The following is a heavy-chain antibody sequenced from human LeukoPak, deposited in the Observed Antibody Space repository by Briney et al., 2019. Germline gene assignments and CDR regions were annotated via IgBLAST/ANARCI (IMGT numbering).Heavy chain of an antibody. CDR3: AAGQADYDSSGYNWYFDL. Sequence: SVKVSCKASGFTFTSSAMQWVRQARGQRPEWIGWIVVGSGNTNYAQKFQERVTITRDMSTSTAYMELSSLRSEDTAVYYCAAGQADYDSSGYNWYFDLWGRGTLVTVSS. J-gene: IGHJ2*01. V-gene: IGHV1-58*02. D-gene: IGHD3-22*01. CDR2: IVVGSGNT. CDR1: GFTFTSSA.